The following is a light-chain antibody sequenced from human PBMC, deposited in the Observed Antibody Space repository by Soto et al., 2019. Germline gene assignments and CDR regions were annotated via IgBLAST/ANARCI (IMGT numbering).Light chain of an antibody. CDR3: QQTYTIPPT. V-gene: IGKV1-39*01. CDR1: QTITIF. J-gene: IGKJ1*01. CDR2: VAS. Sequence: DIQMTQSPSSRSEFVGDRVTFPCRAIQTITIFLNSYQHKPGKAPPALIYVASSLQSGAPSRFSGSGSGTDFTLTITSLQPEDFATYYCQQTYTIPPTFGQGTKVDI.